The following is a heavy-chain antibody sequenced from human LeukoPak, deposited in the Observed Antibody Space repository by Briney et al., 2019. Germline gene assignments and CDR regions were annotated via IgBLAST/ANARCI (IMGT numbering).Heavy chain of an antibody. V-gene: IGHV1-18*01. Sequence: GASVKVSCKASGYTFTSYGISWVRQAPGQGLEWMGWISAYNGNTNYAQKLQGRVTMTTDTSTSTAYMELRSLRSDDTAVYYCARVTLPPYNSDRKLRNWFDPWGQGTLVTVSS. CDR1: GYTFTSYG. J-gene: IGHJ5*02. CDR2: ISAYNGNT. CDR3: ARVTLPPYNSDRKLRNWFDP. D-gene: IGHD5-24*01.